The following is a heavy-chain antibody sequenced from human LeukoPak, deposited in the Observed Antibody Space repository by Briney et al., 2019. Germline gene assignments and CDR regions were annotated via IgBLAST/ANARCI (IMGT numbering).Heavy chain of an antibody. Sequence: GRSLRLSCAASGFTFSTYGMHWVRPAPGEGLEWVAIIWYDGSNKYYADSVKGRFTISRDNSKNTLYLQMNSLRGEDTAVHYCAREHYYSSGSYYPIWGQGTMVTVSS. J-gene: IGHJ3*02. CDR2: IWYDGSNK. CDR3: AREHYYSSGSYYPI. V-gene: IGHV3-33*01. D-gene: IGHD3-10*01. CDR1: GFTFSTYG.